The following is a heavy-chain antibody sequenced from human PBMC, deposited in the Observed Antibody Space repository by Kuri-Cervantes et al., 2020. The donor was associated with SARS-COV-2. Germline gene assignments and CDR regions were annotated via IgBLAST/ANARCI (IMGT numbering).Heavy chain of an antibody. D-gene: IGHD1-26*01. Sequence: SVKVSCKASGGTFSSYTISWVRQAPGQGLEWMGRIIPILGIANYAQKFRGRVTITADTPTDTAYMNLSSLRSEDTAVYFCVWSGSYSDAFDFWGQGTMVTVSS. CDR3: VWSGSYSDAFDF. V-gene: IGHV1-69*02. CDR2: IIPILGIA. CDR1: GGTFSSYT. J-gene: IGHJ3*01.